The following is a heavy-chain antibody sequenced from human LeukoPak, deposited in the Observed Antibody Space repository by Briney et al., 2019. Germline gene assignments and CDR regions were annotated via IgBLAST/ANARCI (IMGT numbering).Heavy chain of an antibody. Sequence: PSETLSLTCTVSGGSISSYYWSWIRQPPGKGLEWIGYIYYSGSTNYNPSLKSRVTISVDTSKNQFSLKLSSVTAADTAVYYCASLNPSQYWFDPWGQGTLVTVSS. D-gene: IGHD1-14*01. J-gene: IGHJ5*02. CDR2: IYYSGST. V-gene: IGHV4-59*01. CDR3: ASLNPSQYWFDP. CDR1: GGSISSYY.